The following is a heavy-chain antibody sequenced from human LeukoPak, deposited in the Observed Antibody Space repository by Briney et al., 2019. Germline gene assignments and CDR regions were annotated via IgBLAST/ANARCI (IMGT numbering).Heavy chain of an antibody. Sequence: GGALRLSCAASGFTFSSYGMDWLAQGPGKGLEWGAVIWYDGTNKYSAGSVKRRFTTSRENSTNTLYLQMPTLRGEDTAVYYCARDQYSGSYTDAFDIWGQGTMVTVSS. V-gene: IGHV3-33*01. CDR2: IWYDGTNK. CDR3: ARDQYSGSYTDAFDI. CDR1: GFTFSSYG. D-gene: IGHD1-26*01. J-gene: IGHJ3*02.